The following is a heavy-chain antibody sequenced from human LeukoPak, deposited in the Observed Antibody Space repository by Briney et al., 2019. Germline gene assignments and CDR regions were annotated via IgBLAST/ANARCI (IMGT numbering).Heavy chain of an antibody. J-gene: IGHJ4*02. CDR3: ARQGYSSSSSFDY. Sequence: SETLSLTCTVSGGSISSSSYYWGWIRQPPGKGLEWSGSIYYSGSTYYNPSLKSRVAISVDTSKNHFSLKLSSVTAADTAVYYCARQGYSSSSSFDYWGQGTLVTVSS. D-gene: IGHD6-13*01. V-gene: IGHV4-39*01. CDR1: GGSISSSSYY. CDR2: IYYSGST.